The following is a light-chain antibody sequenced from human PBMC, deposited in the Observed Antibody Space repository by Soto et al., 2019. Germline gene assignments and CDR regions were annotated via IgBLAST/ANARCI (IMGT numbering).Light chain of an antibody. CDR1: QSISTY. Sequence: DIQMTQSPSSLSASVGDRVTITCRASQSISTYLNWYQQKLGKAPKPLIYAASTLQSGVPPRFSGSGSGTDFTLTISSLQPEDFATYYCLQDYNYPYTFGQGTKLEIK. CDR2: AAS. CDR3: LQDYNYPYT. J-gene: IGKJ2*01. V-gene: IGKV1-39*01.